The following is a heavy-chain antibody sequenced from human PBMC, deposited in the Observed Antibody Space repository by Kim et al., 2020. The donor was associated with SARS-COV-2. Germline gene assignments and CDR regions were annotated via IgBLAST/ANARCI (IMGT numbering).Heavy chain of an antibody. V-gene: IGHV1-69*01. J-gene: IGHJ5*02. CDR3: ARDHLSSRWFDP. Sequence: NYAQKFQGRVTITADESTSTAYMELSSLRSEDTAVYYCARDHLSSRWFDPWGQGTLVTVSS.